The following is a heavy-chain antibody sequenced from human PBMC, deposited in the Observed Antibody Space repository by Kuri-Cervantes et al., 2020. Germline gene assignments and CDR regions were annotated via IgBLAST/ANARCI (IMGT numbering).Heavy chain of an antibody. D-gene: IGHD3-9*01. V-gene: IGHV3-23*01. J-gene: IGHJ6*04. CDR1: GFTFSSYA. Sequence: GGSLRLSCAASGFTFSSYAMSWVRQAPGKGLEWVSAISGSGGSTYYADSVKGRFTISRDNAKNSLYLQMSSLRAEDTAVYYCARDGTIFWIPVMDVWGKGTTVTVSS. CDR2: ISGSGGST. CDR3: ARDGTIFWIPVMDV.